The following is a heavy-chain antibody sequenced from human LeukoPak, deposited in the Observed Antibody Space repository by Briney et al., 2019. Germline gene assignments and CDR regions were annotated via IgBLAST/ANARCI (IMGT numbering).Heavy chain of an antibody. V-gene: IGHV1-24*01. Sequence: GASVKVSCXVSGYTLTELSMHWVRQAPGKGLEWMGGFDPEDGETIYAQKFQSRVTMTEDTSTDTAYMELSSLRSEDTTVYYCATPDTELNFDYWGQGTLVTVSS. D-gene: IGHD1-26*01. J-gene: IGHJ4*02. CDR2: FDPEDGET. CDR1: GYTLTELS. CDR3: ATPDTELNFDY.